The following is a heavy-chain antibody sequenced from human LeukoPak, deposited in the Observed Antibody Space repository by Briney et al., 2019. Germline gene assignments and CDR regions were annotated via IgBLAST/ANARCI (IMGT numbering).Heavy chain of an antibody. CDR3: AKDIEHFDS. D-gene: IGHD2-15*01. Sequence: PGESLRLSCAASGFTFRNFAMSWFRQAPGKGLEWVSGLSSGGTKTFYAPSVKGRFTISRDDSNSTVLLQMSSLRVEDTAIYYCAKDIEHFDSWGQGTLVIVSS. J-gene: IGHJ4*02. CDR1: GFTFRNFA. CDR2: LSSGGTKT. V-gene: IGHV3-23*01.